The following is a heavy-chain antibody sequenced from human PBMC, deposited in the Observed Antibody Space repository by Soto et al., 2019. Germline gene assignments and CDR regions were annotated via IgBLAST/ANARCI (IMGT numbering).Heavy chain of an antibody. CDR1: GFTFSNYA. V-gene: IGHV3-23*01. CDR3: AKGSAFECKGAICYPFDH. J-gene: IGHJ4*02. Sequence: GGSLRLSCTASGFTFSNYAINWVRLAPGKRLEWVSSVIGSGVNVFYADSVKGRFTISRDNSKNTVYLEMDSLRADDTAEYFCAKGSAFECKGAICYPFDHWGRGTLVTVSS. CDR2: VIGSGVNV. D-gene: IGHD3-10*01.